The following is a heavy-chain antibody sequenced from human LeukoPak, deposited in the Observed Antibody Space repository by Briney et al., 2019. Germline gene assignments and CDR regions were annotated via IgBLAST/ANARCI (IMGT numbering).Heavy chain of an antibody. J-gene: IGHJ4*02. CDR3: TKGGSYAPLDY. CDR2: ISGSGGST. V-gene: IGHV3-23*01. CDR1: GFTFSSYA. Sequence: GGSLRLSCAASGFTFSSYAMTWVRQAPGKGLEWVSAISGSGGSTVYADSVKGRLTISRDNSKSTLYLQMNSLRDEDTAVYYCTKGGSYAPLDYWGQGNLVTVSS. D-gene: IGHD1-26*01.